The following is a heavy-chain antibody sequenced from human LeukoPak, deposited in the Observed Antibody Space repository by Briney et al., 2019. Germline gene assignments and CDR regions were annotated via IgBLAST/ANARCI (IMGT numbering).Heavy chain of an antibody. CDR2: INSHGSST. CDR1: GFTFSSYW. J-gene: IGHJ4*02. Sequence: GGSLRLSCAASGFTFSSYWMHWVRQAPGKGLVWVSRINSHGSSTSYADSVKGRFTISRDNAKNTLYLQMNSLRAEDTAVYYCARAPQGSRFDYWGQGTLVTVSS. V-gene: IGHV3-74*01. D-gene: IGHD1-26*01. CDR3: ARAPQGSRFDY.